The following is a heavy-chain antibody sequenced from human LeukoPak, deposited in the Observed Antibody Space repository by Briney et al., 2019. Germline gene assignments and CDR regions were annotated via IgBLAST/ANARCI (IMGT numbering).Heavy chain of an antibody. CDR1: GDSVSSNSAA. Sequence: SQTLSLTCAISGDSVSSNSAAWNWIRQSPSRGLEWPGRTYYRSKWYNDYAVSVKSRITINPDTSKNQFSLQLNSVTPDDTAVYYCARNSGTDNWFDPWGQGTLVTVSS. V-gene: IGHV6-1*01. J-gene: IGHJ5*02. CDR2: TYYRSKWYN. D-gene: IGHD1-7*01. CDR3: ARNSGTDNWFDP.